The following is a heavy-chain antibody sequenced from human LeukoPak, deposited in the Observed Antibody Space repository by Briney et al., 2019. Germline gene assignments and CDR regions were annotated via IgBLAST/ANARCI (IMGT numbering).Heavy chain of an antibody. CDR2: INPKSGDT. J-gene: IGHJ5*02. CDR1: GYTFTDFY. Sequence: GASVKVSCKASGYTFTDFYMHWVRQAPGQGLQWMGWINPKSGDTNYAQNFQGRVSMTRDTSISTAYMELSRLRSDDTAMFYCARGLGGIAVQGWLDPWGQGTLVTVSP. V-gene: IGHV1-2*02. D-gene: IGHD3-10*01. CDR3: ARGLGGIAVQGWLDP.